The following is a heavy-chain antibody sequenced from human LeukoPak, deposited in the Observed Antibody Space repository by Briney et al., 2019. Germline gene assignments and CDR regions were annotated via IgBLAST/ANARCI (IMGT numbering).Heavy chain of an antibody. CDR3: ARGYSMVRGVINY. J-gene: IGHJ4*02. D-gene: IGHD3-10*01. CDR2: IYSGGST. Sequence: GGSLRLSCAASGFTVSSNYMSWVRQAPGKGLEWVSVIYSGGSTYYADSVKGRFTISRDNAKNSLYLQMNSLRAEDTAVYYCARGYSMVRGVINYWGQGTLVTVSS. CDR1: GFTVSSNY. V-gene: IGHV3-53*01.